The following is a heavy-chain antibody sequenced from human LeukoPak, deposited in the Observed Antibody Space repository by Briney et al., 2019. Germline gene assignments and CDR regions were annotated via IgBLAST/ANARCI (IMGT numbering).Heavy chain of an antibody. Sequence: ASVKVFCKVSGYTLTELSMHWVRQAPGKGLEWMGGFDPEDGETIYAQKFQGRVTMTEDTSTDTAYMELSSLRSEDTAVYYCAVRTPIVVVPAAVDYWGQGTLVTVSS. J-gene: IGHJ4*02. CDR2: FDPEDGET. CDR1: GYTLTELS. D-gene: IGHD2-2*01. CDR3: AVRTPIVVVPAAVDY. V-gene: IGHV1-24*01.